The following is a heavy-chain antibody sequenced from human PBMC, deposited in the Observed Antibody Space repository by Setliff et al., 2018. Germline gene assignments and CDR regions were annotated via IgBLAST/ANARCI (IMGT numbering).Heavy chain of an antibody. J-gene: IGHJ6*02. Sequence: ASVKVSCKASGYTFTSYDINWVRQATGQGLEWMGWMNPNSGNTGYAQKFQGRVTMTRNTSISTAYMELSSLRSEDTAVYYCARDDSNYYDSSGYYVLGFMDVWGQGTTVTVSS. CDR1: GYTFTSYD. D-gene: IGHD3-22*01. CDR3: ARDDSNYYDSSGYYVLGFMDV. V-gene: IGHV1-8*01. CDR2: MNPNSGNT.